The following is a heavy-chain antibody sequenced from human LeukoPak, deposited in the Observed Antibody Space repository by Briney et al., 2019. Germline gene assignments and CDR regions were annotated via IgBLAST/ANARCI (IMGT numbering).Heavy chain of an antibody. CDR1: GFTFSSYA. CDR2: LSTSGGNT. J-gene: IGHJ4*02. CDR3: AKRSGASTYYFDY. Sequence: PGGSLRLSCAASGFTFSSYAMSWDRLPPGKGLQWVSSLSTSGGNTYYADSVRGRFTISRDNSQNTLYLQMDSLRAEDTAVYYCAKRSGASTYYFDYWGQGALLTVSS. D-gene: IGHD6-19*01. V-gene: IGHV3-23*01.